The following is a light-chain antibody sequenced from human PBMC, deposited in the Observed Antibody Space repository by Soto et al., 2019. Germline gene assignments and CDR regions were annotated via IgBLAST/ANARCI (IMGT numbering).Light chain of an antibody. V-gene: IGKV3-15*01. CDR2: DAS. CDR3: QQYNNWRT. J-gene: IGKJ1*01. CDR1: HSVSSN. Sequence: EIVIAQSPVTLSVSPGERATLSCRASHSVSSNLAWYQQKPGQAPRLLIYDASTRATGIPARFSGSGSGTEFTLTISSLQSEDFAVYYCQQYNNWRTFGQGTKVDI.